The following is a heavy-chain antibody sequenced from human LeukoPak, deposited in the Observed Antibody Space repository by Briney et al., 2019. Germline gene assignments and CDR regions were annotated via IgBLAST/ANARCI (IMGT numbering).Heavy chain of an antibody. Sequence: PSQTLSLTCTVSGDSISSGDYYWSWIRQPAGKGLEWIGRISSSGSTNYNPSLKSRVTISVDTSKNQFSLKLSSVTAADTAVYYCARGAADWNNYYYYIDVWEKGTTVTVSS. CDR3: ARGAADWNNYYYYIDV. D-gene: IGHD1/OR15-1a*01. J-gene: IGHJ6*03. V-gene: IGHV4-61*02. CDR1: GDSISSGDYY. CDR2: ISSSGST.